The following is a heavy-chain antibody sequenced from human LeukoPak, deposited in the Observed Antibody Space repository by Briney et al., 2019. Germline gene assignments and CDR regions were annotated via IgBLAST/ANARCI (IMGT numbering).Heavy chain of an antibody. V-gene: IGHV3-21*04. CDR3: AKDSSDTLTRFDY. Sequence: KPGGSLRLSCAASGFTFSSYSMNWVRQAPGRGLEWVSSISSSSSYIYYADSVKGRLTISRDNAKNSLYLQMNSLRAEDTAVYYCAKDSSDTLTRFDYWGQGTLVTVSS. CDR2: ISSSSSYI. J-gene: IGHJ4*02. CDR1: GFTFSSYS. D-gene: IGHD5-18*01.